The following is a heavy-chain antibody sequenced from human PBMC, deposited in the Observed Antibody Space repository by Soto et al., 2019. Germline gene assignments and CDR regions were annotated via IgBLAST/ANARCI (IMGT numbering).Heavy chain of an antibody. CDR1: GGSISSYY. Sequence: QVQLQESGPGLVKPSETLSLTCTVSGGSISSYYWSWIRQPPGKRLEWIGYIFYSGSADYNPSLTSRVTISVDTSKNQFSLTLSSVTAADTAVYYCARHAPGYFDYWGQGALVTVSS. CDR2: IFYSGSA. CDR3: ARHAPGYFDY. J-gene: IGHJ4*02. V-gene: IGHV4-59*08.